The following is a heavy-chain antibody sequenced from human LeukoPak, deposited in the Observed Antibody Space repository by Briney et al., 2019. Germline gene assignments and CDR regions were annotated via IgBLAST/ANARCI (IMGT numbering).Heavy chain of an antibody. J-gene: IGHJ6*02. D-gene: IGHD2-15*01. Sequence: GASVKVSCKASGGTFSSYAISWVRQAPGQGLEWMGGIIPIFGTANYAQKFQGRVTITADESTSTAYMELSSLRSEDTAVYYCARADCSGGSCYYYYGMGVWGQGTTVTVSS. CDR1: GGTFSSYA. CDR3: ARADCSGGSCYYYYGMGV. V-gene: IGHV1-69*13. CDR2: IIPIFGTA.